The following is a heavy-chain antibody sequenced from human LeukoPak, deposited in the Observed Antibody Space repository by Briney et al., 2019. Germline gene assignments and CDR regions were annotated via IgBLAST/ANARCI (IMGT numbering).Heavy chain of an antibody. V-gene: IGHV4-39*01. Sequence: SETLSLTCTASGGSISSSTYYWGWIRQPPGRGLEWIGTIYYRGSTYYNPSLKSRVTISVDTSNNQFSLRLSSVTAADTAVYYCAILGMGSSWGQGTLVTVSS. CDR1: GGSISSSTYY. CDR2: IYYRGST. CDR3: AILGMGSS. D-gene: IGHD3-10*01. J-gene: IGHJ5*02.